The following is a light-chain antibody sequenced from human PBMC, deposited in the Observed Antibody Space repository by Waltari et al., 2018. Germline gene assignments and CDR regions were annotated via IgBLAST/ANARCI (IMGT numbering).Light chain of an antibody. V-gene: IGLV2-8*01. J-gene: IGLJ1*01. CDR2: EVN. CDR3: SSYAGSIGV. CDR1: SRHVGGSNY. Sequence: QSALTQPPSASGSPGQSVPTPCTGTSRHVGGSNYVPWYQQHPGKAPKLLIYEVNKRPSGVPDRFSGSKSGNTASLTVSGLQAEDEADYYCSSYAGSIGVFGTGTKVTVL.